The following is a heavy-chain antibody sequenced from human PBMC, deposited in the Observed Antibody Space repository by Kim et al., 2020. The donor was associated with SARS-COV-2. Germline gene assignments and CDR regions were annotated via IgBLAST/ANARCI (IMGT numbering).Heavy chain of an antibody. V-gene: IGHV4-39*01. J-gene: IGHJ3*02. Sequence: SETLSLTCTVSGGSISSSSYYWGWIRQPPGKGLEWIGSIYYSGSTYYNPSLKSRVTISVDTSKNQFSLKLSSVTAADTAVYYCASPWEYSGYDPPDAFDIWGQGTMVTVSS. CDR1: GGSISSSSYY. CDR2: IYYSGST. D-gene: IGHD5-12*01. CDR3: ASPWEYSGYDPPDAFDI.